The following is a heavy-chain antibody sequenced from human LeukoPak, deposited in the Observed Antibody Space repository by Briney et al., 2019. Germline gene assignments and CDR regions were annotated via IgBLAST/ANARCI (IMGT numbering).Heavy chain of an antibody. Sequence: ASVKVSCKASGYTFTSYYMHRVRQAPGQGLEWMGIINPSGGSTSYAQKFQGRVTMTRDTSTSTVYMELSSLRSEDTAVYYCARNGLGMDFDYWGQGTLVTVSS. D-gene: IGHD7-27*01. V-gene: IGHV1-46*01. CDR2: INPSGGST. CDR1: GYTFTSYY. CDR3: ARNGLGMDFDY. J-gene: IGHJ4*02.